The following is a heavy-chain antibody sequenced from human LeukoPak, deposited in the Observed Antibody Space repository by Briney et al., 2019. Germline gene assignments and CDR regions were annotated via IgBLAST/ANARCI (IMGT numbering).Heavy chain of an antibody. J-gene: IGHJ4*02. CDR2: ISSSSSFI. CDR3: VRRPYYYGSGRHFDY. D-gene: IGHD3-10*01. Sequence: PGGSLRLSCAASGFTLSSYSMNWVRQAPGRGLEWVSSISSSSSFIYYADSLKGRFTISRDNAKNSLYLQMNSLRAEDTAVYYCVRRPYYYGSGRHFDYWGQGILVTVSS. CDR1: GFTLSSYS. V-gene: IGHV3-21*01.